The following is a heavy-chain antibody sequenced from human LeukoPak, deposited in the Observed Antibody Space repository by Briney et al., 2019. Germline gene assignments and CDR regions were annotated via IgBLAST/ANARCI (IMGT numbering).Heavy chain of an antibody. Sequence: ASVKVSCKASGYTSTGYYMHWVRQAPGQGLEWMGWINPNSGGTNYAQKFQGWVTMTRDTSISTAYMELSRLRSDDTAVYYCARGRIVVVPAATPAYYFDYWGQGTLVTVSS. CDR3: ARGRIVVVPAATPAYYFDY. V-gene: IGHV1-2*04. J-gene: IGHJ4*02. D-gene: IGHD2-2*01. CDR2: INPNSGGT. CDR1: GYTSTGYY.